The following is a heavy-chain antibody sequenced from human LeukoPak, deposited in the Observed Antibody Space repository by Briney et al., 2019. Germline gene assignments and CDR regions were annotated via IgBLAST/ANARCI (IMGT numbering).Heavy chain of an antibody. Sequence: GASVKVSCKASGYTFTGYYMHWLRQAPGQGLEWIGWINPNSGGTNYAQKFQGRVTMTRDTSISTAYMELSRLRSDDTAVYYCARVRDYYYYMDVWGKGTTVTVSS. V-gene: IGHV1-2*02. J-gene: IGHJ6*03. CDR2: INPNSGGT. CDR1: GYTFTGYY. CDR3: ARVRDYYYYMDV.